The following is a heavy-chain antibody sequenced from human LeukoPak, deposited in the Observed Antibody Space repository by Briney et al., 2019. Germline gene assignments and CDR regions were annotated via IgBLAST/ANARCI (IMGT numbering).Heavy chain of an antibody. CDR3: ARDWGVDS. J-gene: IGHJ4*02. CDR1: GFTFTNYA. V-gene: IGHV3-23*01. Sequence: PGGSLRLSCAASGFTFTNYAMTWVRQAPGKGLEWVSAISGSGRNTYHADSVKGRFSISRDNSKNTLYLQMHSLRAEDTAVYYCARDWGVDSWGQGTLVTVSS. D-gene: IGHD3-10*01. CDR2: ISGSGRNT.